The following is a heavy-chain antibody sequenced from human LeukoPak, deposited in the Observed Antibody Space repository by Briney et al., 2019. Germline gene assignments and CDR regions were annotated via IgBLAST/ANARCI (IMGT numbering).Heavy chain of an antibody. CDR3: ARWYYYETSGLYYGSFDN. Sequence: GGSLRLSCAASGFTFSSYGMSWVRHAPGKGLRWVSVIIGSGSSTYYADSVKGRFTISRDNARNTLYLQMNSLRAEDTAVYYCARWYYYETSGLYYGSFDNWGQGTLVTVSS. CDR2: IIGSGSST. CDR1: GFTFSSYG. V-gene: IGHV3-23*01. D-gene: IGHD3-22*01. J-gene: IGHJ5*02.